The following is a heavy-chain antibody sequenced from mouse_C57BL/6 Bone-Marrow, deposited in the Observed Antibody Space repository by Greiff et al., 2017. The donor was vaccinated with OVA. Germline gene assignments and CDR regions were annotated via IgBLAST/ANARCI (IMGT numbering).Heavy chain of an antibody. J-gene: IGHJ2*01. V-gene: IGHV1-7*01. CDR1: GYTFASYW. CDR2: INPSSGYT. D-gene: IGHD3-2*02. CDR3: ARHGDSSGPDY. Sequence: VQLQQSGAELAKPGASVTLSCKASGYTFASYWMHWVKQRPGQGLEWIGYINPSSGYTKYNQKFKDKATLTADKSSSTDYMQLSSLTYEDSADYYCARHGDSSGPDYWGQGTTLTVSS.